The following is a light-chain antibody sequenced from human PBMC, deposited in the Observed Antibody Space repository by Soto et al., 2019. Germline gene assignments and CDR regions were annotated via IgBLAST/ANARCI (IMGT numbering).Light chain of an antibody. J-gene: IGKJ1*01. CDR1: QSVRTN. Sequence: ETVMTQSPATLSVSPGERATLSYRASQSVRTNLAWYQQRPGQPPRLLIYGASTRATGIPARFTGDGSGTEFTLTITSLQSEDSAVYYCQQYGDWPPWTFCQGTKVEIK. CDR2: GAS. V-gene: IGKV3-15*01. CDR3: QQYGDWPPWT.